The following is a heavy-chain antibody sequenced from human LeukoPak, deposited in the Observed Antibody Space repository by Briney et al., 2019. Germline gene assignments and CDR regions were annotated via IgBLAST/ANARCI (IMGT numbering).Heavy chain of an antibody. J-gene: IGHJ5*02. CDR1: GYSISSGYY. CDR2: IYHSGST. Sequence: SGTLSLTCTVSGYSISSGYYWGWIRQPPGKGLEWIGSIYHSGSTYYNPSLKSRVTISVDTSKNQFSLKLSSVTAADTAVYYCARVTQWLVLSWFDPWGQGTLVTVSS. CDR3: ARVTQWLVLSWFDP. V-gene: IGHV4-38-2*02. D-gene: IGHD6-19*01.